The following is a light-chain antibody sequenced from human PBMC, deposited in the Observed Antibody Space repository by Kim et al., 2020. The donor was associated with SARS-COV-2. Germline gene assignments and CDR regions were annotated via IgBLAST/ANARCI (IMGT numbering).Light chain of an antibody. J-gene: IGKJ1*01. CDR1: QDIANS. V-gene: IGKV1-27*01. CDR2: AAA. Sequence: SSIEDRVPSTCRSIQDIANSLAWYQQKPGKVPQLLIYAAATLQSGVPSRFSGSGSGTEFTLTIGSLQTEDVATYYCQKYNSAPWTFGPGTKVDIK. CDR3: QKYNSAPWT.